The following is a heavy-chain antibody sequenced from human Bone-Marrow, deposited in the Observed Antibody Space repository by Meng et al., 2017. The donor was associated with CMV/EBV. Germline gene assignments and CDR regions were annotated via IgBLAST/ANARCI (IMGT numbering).Heavy chain of an antibody. V-gene: IGHV4-34*03. CDR2: INHSGST. Sequence: SETLSLTCAVYGASFSGYYWNWIRQPPGKGLEWIGEINHSGSTNYNPSLKSRVILSVDTSKNQFSLTLSSVIAADTAVYYCFITGTILDYWGQGTLVTVSS. CDR3: FITGTILDY. D-gene: IGHD1-7*01. J-gene: IGHJ4*02. CDR1: GASFSGYY.